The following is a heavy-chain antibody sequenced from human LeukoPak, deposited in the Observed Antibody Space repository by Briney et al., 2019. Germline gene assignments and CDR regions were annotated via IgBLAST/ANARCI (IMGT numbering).Heavy chain of an antibody. CDR3: ARALVSADFFDY. D-gene: IGHD2-2*01. V-gene: IGHV3-48*04. Sequence: GGSLRLSCAASGFTFSLYSMNWVRQAPGKGLEWLSFISGVSSTIFYADSAKGRFTISRDNAKNSLYLQMNSLRAEDTAVYYCARALVSADFFDYWGQGSLVTVSS. CDR2: ISGVSSTI. J-gene: IGHJ4*02. CDR1: GFTFSLYS.